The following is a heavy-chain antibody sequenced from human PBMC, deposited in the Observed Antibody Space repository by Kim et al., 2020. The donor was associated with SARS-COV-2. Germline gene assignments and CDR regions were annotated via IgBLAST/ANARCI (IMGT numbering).Heavy chain of an antibody. CDR3: AREVSLLWFGELNNWFDP. J-gene: IGHJ5*02. CDR1: GYTFTSYY. V-gene: IGHV1-46*01. CDR2: INPSGGST. Sequence: ASVKVSCKASGYTFTSYYMHWVRQAPGQGLEWMGIINPSGGSTSYAQKFQGRVTMTRDTSTSTVYMELSSLRSEDTAVYYCAREVSLLWFGELNNWFDPWGQGTLVTVSS. D-gene: IGHD3-10*01.